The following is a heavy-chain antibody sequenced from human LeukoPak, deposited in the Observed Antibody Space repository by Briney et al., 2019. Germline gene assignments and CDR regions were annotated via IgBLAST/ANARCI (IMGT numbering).Heavy chain of an antibody. CDR3: ATSPHYYSSGSYYEPYYFDY. CDR1: GYTFTSYG. CDR2: ISAYNGNT. Sequence: ASVKVSCKASGYTFTSYGISWVRQAPGQGLGRVGWISAYNGNTNYAQKLQGRVTMTTDTSTRTAYMELRSLRSDDTAVSYCATSPHYYSSGSYYEPYYFDYWGQGQLVTVSS. J-gene: IGHJ4*02. V-gene: IGHV1-18*01. D-gene: IGHD3-22*01.